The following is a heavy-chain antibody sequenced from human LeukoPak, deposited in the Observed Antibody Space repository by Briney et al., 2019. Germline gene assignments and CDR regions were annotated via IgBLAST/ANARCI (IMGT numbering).Heavy chain of an antibody. Sequence: SETLSLTCTVSGGSISSSSYYWGWIRQPPGKGLEWIGSIYYSGSTYYNPSLKSRVTISVDTSKNQFSLKLSSVTAADTAVYYCARAAAGIVGAADYWGQGTLVTVSS. CDR2: IYYSGST. J-gene: IGHJ4*02. V-gene: IGHV4-39*07. D-gene: IGHD1-26*01. CDR3: ARAAAGIVGAADY. CDR1: GGSISSSSYY.